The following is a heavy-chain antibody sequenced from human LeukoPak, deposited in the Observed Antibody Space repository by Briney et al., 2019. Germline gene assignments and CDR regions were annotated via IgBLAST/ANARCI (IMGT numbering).Heavy chain of an antibody. CDR2: ISAYSGNT. Sequence: VASVKVSCKTSGFTFSAYGISWVRQAPGQGLEWMGWISAYSGNTDYAQHLQGRVIMTTDSSTRTAYMELRGLRSDDTAIYYCARVWGEYSPLYYWGQGTLVTVSS. D-gene: IGHD4-17*01. V-gene: IGHV1-18*01. CDR3: ARVWGEYSPLYY. J-gene: IGHJ4*02. CDR1: GFTFSAYG.